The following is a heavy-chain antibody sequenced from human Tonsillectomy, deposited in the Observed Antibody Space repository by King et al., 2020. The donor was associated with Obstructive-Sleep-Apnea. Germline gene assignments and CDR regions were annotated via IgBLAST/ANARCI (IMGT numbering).Heavy chain of an antibody. CDR3: AGEDFDY. Sequence: VQLVESGGGLVQPGGSLRLSCAASGFTFSIYWMNWVRLAPGQWLEWVANIKQDGSEKYYVDSVKGRFTISRDNAKNSLYLQMNSLRAEDTAVYYCAGEDFDYWGQGTLVTVSS. V-gene: IGHV3-7*03. CDR2: IKQDGSEK. J-gene: IGHJ4*02. CDR1: GFTFSIYW.